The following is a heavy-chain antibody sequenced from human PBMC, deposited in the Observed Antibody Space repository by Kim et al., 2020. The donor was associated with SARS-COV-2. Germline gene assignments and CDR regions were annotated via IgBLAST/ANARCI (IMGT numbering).Heavy chain of an antibody. D-gene: IGHD6-13*01. J-gene: IGHJ6*02. CDR3: ARDTIAAAQGMDV. Sequence: YAQGFTGRFVFSLDTSVNTAYLQISSLKAEDTAVYYCARDTIAAAQGMDVWGQGTTVTVSS. V-gene: IGHV7-4-1*02.